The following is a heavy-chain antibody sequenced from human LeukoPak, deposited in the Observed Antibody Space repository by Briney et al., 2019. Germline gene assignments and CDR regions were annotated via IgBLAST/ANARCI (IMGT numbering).Heavy chain of an antibody. CDR2: INNDGSGT. V-gene: IGHV3-74*01. CDR3: VKDHWGSYYSLFDY. Sequence: GGSLRLSCAASGFIFSNYWIHWVRLAPGRGLWLVSRINNDGSGTNNAYSVKGWFTISRDKARKTLYLQMNSVRAEDTAVYYCVKDHWGSYYSLFDYWGQGTLVTVSS. D-gene: IGHD1-26*01. CDR1: GFIFSNYW. J-gene: IGHJ4*02.